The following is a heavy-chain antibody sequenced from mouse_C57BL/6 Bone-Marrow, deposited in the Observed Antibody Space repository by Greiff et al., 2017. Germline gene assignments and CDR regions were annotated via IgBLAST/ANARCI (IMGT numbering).Heavy chain of an antibody. CDR3: ARPYYSSFFDY. D-gene: IGHD2-5*01. CDR2: ISDGGSYT. CDR1: GFTFSSYA. J-gene: IGHJ2*01. V-gene: IGHV5-4*03. Sequence: EVKLMESGGGLVKPGGSLKLSCAASGFTFSSYAMSWVRQTPEKRLEWVANISDGGSYTYYPDNVKGRFTITRDNAKNNLYLQMSHLKSEYTAMYYCARPYYSSFFDYWGQGTTLTVSS.